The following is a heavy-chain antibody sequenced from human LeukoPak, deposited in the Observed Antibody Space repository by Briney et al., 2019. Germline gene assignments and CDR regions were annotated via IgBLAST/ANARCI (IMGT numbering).Heavy chain of an antibody. V-gene: IGHV3-13*01. CDR2: IGTAGDT. CDR1: GFTFSSYD. J-gene: IGHJ3*02. Sequence: GGSLRLSCAASGFTFSSYDMHWVRQATGKGLEWVSAIGTAGDTYYPGSVMGRCTISTENAKNSLYLQMNSLKAGDTAVYYCAREISHHYSSGWYSPHDAFDIWGQGTMVTVSS. CDR3: AREISHHYSSGWYSPHDAFDI. D-gene: IGHD6-19*01.